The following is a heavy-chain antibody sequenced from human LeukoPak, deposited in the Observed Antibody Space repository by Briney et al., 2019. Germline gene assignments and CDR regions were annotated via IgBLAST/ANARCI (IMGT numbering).Heavy chain of an antibody. CDR3: ASNCSGGSCYSNNAYFPH. CDR2: IYYSGTT. D-gene: IGHD2-15*01. V-gene: IGHV4-59*01. Sequence: SETLSLTCTVSGDSIIVYYWSWIRQPPGKGLEWIGYIYYSGTTNYNPSLKSRVTFSVDTSKNQFSLKLSSVTAADTALYYCASNCSGGSCYSNNAYFPHWGQGTLVTVSS. CDR1: GDSIIVYY. J-gene: IGHJ1*01.